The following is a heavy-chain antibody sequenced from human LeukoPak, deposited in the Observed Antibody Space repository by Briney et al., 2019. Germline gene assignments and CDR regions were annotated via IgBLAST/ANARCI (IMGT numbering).Heavy chain of an antibody. CDR3: AKAVGYNTYWYFDL. Sequence: ASVKVSCKASGYTFIGYYMHWVRQAPGKGLEWVSALSGSGGTTNYANSVKGRFTISRSNSKNTLYLQMNNLSVDDTAVYYCAKAVGYNTYWYFDLWGRGTLVTVSS. J-gene: IGHJ2*01. CDR2: LSGSGGTT. V-gene: IGHV3-23*01. CDR1: GYTFIGYY. D-gene: IGHD5-24*01.